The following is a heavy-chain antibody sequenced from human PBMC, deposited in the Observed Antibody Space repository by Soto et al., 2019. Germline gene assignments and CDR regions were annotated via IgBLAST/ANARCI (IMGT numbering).Heavy chain of an antibody. Sequence: PGGSLRLSCAASGFTFDDYAMHWVRQAPGKGLEWVSGISWNSGSIGYADSVKGRFTISRDNAKKSLYLQMNSLRAEDTALYYCAKIDLWGRGTLVTVSS. V-gene: IGHV3-9*01. J-gene: IGHJ2*01. CDR1: GFTFDDYA. CDR2: ISWNSGSI. CDR3: AKIDL.